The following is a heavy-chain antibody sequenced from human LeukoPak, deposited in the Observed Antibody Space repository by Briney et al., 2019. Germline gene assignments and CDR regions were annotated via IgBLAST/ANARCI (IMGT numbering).Heavy chain of an antibody. CDR2: ISSSGSTI. CDR1: GFPFSSYE. D-gene: IGHD6-19*01. CDR3: ASVKWIAVAAFDY. V-gene: IGHV3-48*03. Sequence: PGGSLRLLCAASGFPFSSYEMHWVRQAPGKGLEWVSYISSSGSTIYYADSVKGRFTISRDNAKNSLYLQMNSLRAEDTAVYYCASVKWIAVAAFDYWGQGTLVTVSS. J-gene: IGHJ4*02.